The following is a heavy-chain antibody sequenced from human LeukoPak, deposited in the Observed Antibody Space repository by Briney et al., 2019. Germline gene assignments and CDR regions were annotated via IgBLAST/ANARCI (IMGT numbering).Heavy chain of an antibody. V-gene: IGHV5-51*01. Sequence: GESLKISCKGSGDSFTNYWIGWVRQMPGKGLEWMGIIHPGDSDTRYSPSFQGQVTISADKSISTAYLQWSSLKASDTAMYYCARRAVGSSWFFDPWGQGTLVTVSS. CDR3: ARRAVGSSWFFDP. CDR1: GDSFTNYW. D-gene: IGHD6-13*01. J-gene: IGHJ5*02. CDR2: IHPGDSDT.